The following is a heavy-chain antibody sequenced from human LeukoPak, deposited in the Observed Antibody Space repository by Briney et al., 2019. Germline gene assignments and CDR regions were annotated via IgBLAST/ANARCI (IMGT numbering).Heavy chain of an antibody. Sequence: GGSLRLSCAASGFTFSSYSMTWVRLAPGKRLEWVSVISGSGGNTVYADSVKGRFTISRDNSKNTLYLQMNSLRAEDTAVYYCAKPSVSGTGRSWFDAWGQGTLVTVSS. D-gene: IGHD6-19*01. CDR3: AKPSVSGTGRSWFDA. V-gene: IGHV3-23*01. J-gene: IGHJ5*02. CDR2: ISGSGGNT. CDR1: GFTFSSYS.